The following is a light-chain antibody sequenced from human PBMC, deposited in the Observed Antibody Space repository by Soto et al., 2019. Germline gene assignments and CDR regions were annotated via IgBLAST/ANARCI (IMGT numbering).Light chain of an antibody. CDR3: SSYTSSSSQV. V-gene: IGLV2-14*01. CDR1: YRDVGGYNY. Sequence: QSVLTQPGSVSGSPGQSITISCTGTYRDVGGYNYVAWYQQYPGKAPKLMIYDVSFRPSGVSNRFSGSKSDITASLTISGLQAEDEADYYCSSYTSSSSQVFGTGTKVTVL. CDR2: DVS. J-gene: IGLJ1*01.